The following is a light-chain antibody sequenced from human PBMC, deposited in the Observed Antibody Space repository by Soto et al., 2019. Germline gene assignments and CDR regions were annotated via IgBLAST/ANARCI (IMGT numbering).Light chain of an antibody. CDR1: QRVLYGSSNKNY. J-gene: IGKJ2*01. Sequence: DIVMTQSPDSLAVSLGERATINCKSSQRVLYGSSNKNYLAWYQQKPGQPPKLLIYWASTRESGVPDRFSGSGSGTDFTLTISSLRAEDVAVYYCQQYYSTPPYTFGQGTKVEIK. CDR2: WAS. V-gene: IGKV4-1*01. CDR3: QQYYSTPPYT.